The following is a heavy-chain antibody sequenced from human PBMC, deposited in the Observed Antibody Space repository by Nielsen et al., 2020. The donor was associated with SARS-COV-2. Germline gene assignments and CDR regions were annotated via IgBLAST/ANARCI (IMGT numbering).Heavy chain of an antibody. CDR1: GGSIGSYY. V-gene: IGHV4-59*01. Sequence: SETLSLTCIVSGGSIGSYYWSWIRQPPGKGLEWIGYIFYRGNTNYNPSLKSRVTISVDTSKNQFSLKVNSVTAADTAVYYCVRIDMATISVDYWGRGTLVTVSS. J-gene: IGHJ4*02. D-gene: IGHD5-24*01. CDR3: VRIDMATISVDY. CDR2: IFYRGNT.